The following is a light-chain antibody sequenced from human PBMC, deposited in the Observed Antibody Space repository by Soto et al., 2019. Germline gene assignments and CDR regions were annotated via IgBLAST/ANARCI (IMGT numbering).Light chain of an antibody. Sequence: DVRVSMSVSSLSAKVRDRVTINCRASQSINSFLNWYQQKPGKAPKLLIHTASSLQSGVPSRFSGSESGTDFTLTISSLQPEDFATYCCPECDSPLQTVGGGT. CDR3: PECDSPLQT. J-gene: IGKJ4*01. V-gene: IGKV1-39*01. CDR2: TAS. CDR1: QSINSF.